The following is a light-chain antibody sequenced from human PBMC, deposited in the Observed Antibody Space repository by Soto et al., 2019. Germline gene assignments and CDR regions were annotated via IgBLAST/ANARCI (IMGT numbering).Light chain of an antibody. CDR3: SSYAGSNNLV. Sequence: QSALTQPPSASGSPGQSVTISCTGTSSDVGGYNYVSWYQQHPGKAPKLMIYEVSKRPSGVPGRFSGSKSSNTASLTVSGLHAEDEADYYCSSYAGSNNLVFGGGTKLTVL. J-gene: IGLJ2*01. CDR1: SSDVGGYNY. CDR2: EVS. V-gene: IGLV2-8*01.